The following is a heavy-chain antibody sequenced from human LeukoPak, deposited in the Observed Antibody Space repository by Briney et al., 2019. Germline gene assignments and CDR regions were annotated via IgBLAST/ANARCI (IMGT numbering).Heavy chain of an antibody. Sequence: GASVKVSCKASGYTFTSYYMHWVRQAPGQGLEWMGIINPSGGSTSYAQKFQGRVTMTRDTSINTAYMELNRLTSDDTAVYHCVRDIDFNYWGQGTLVTVSS. CDR3: VRDIDFNY. CDR2: INPSGGST. J-gene: IGHJ4*02. V-gene: IGHV1-46*01. D-gene: IGHD3-16*02. CDR1: GYTFTSYY.